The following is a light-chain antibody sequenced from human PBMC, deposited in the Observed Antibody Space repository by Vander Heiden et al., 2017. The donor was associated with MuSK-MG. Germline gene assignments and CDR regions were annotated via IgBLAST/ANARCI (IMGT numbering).Light chain of an antibody. CDR3: QQSDRSPWT. V-gene: IGKV1-39*01. J-gene: IGKJ1*01. CDR1: QSIRTN. Sequence: DIQMTQSATSLSATVGDSDTITCRASQSIRTNVNWYQQKPGNAPKSLIYASSSLQSVLPSMFSGRCSGTYFTLISSIVPPEFFATYCCQQSDRSPWTFGQGTKVEFK. CDR2: ASS.